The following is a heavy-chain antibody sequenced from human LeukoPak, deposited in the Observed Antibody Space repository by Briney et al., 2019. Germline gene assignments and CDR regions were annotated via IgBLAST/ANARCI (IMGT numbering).Heavy chain of an antibody. J-gene: IGHJ4*02. CDR3: ARMSQQPFDY. Sequence: SETLSLTCTVSGGSISNYYWNWIRQPPGKGLEWIGSIYYSGSTYYNPSLKSRVTISVDTSKNQFSLKLSSVTAADTAVYYCARMSQQPFDYWGQGTLVTVSS. D-gene: IGHD6-13*01. CDR2: IYYSGST. CDR1: GGSISNYY. V-gene: IGHV4-59*12.